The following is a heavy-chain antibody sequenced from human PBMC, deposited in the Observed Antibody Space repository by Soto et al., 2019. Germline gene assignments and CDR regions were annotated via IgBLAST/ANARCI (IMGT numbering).Heavy chain of an antibody. J-gene: IGHJ4*02. CDR3: ARDNNFYDSSGYYYFDY. CDR1: GFTFSSYA. CDR2: ISYDGSNK. V-gene: IGHV3-30-3*01. D-gene: IGHD3-22*01. Sequence: GGSLRLSCAASGFTFSSYAMHWVRQAPGKGLEWVAVISYDGSNKYYAKSVKGRFTISRDNSKNTLYLQMNSMRAEDTAVYYCARDNNFYDSSGYYYFDYWGKGTLDTVS.